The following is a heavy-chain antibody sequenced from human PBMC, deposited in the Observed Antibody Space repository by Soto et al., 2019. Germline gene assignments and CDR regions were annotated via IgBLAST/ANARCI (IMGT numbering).Heavy chain of an antibody. CDR2: MNPGSGDT. D-gene: IGHD3-16*01. CDR3: ARMATFGSLNWFDP. J-gene: IGHJ5*02. Sequence: ASVKGSCKGAGYSFTNNDGSWVRQAIGQGLEWMGWMNPGSGDTGYAQKFQGRVTMTRDISTATAYMELSSLRSDDTATYYCARMATFGSLNWFDPWGQGTLVTVSS. CDR1: GYSFTNND. V-gene: IGHV1-8*01.